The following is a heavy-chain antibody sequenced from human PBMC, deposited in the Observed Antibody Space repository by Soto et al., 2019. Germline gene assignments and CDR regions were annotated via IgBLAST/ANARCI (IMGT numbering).Heavy chain of an antibody. CDR2: IFVTGGTI. Sequence: PRGALRHSCGGSGGTFRSYSIVWGRQAPGKGLEWVSYIFVTGGTIYYADSVKGRFTVSRDNAKNSLFLLMSSLRAEDTAVYYCARDKDWAFDYWGQGTQVTVSS. V-gene: IGHV3-48*03. CDR1: GGTFRSYS. J-gene: IGHJ4*02. CDR3: ARDKDWAFDY. D-gene: IGHD3-9*01.